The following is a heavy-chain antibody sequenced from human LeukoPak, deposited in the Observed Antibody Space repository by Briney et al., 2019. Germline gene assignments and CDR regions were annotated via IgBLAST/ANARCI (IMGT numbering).Heavy chain of an antibody. CDR2: INHSGST. CDR3: ARGLSRMTTVTR. D-gene: IGHD4-17*01. V-gene: IGHV4-34*01. J-gene: IGHJ4*02. CDR1: GGSFSGYY. Sequence: SETLSLTCAVYGGSFSGYYWSWIRQPPGKGLEWIGGINHSGSTNYNPSLKSRVTISVDTSKNQFSLKLSSVTAADTAVYYCARGLSRMTTVTRWGQGTLVTVSS.